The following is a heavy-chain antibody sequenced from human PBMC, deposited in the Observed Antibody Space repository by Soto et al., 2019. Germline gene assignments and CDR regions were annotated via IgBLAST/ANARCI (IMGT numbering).Heavy chain of an antibody. V-gene: IGHV3-15*01. CDR3: TTDFTSRITGTTRDFDY. CDR1: GFTFSNAW. Sequence: GGSLRLSCAASGFTFSNAWMSWVRQAPGKGLEWVGRIKSKTDGGTTDYAAPVKGRFTISRDDSKNTLYLQMNSLKTEDTAVYYCTTDFTSRITGTTRDFDYWGQGTLVTVSS. D-gene: IGHD1-7*01. J-gene: IGHJ4*02. CDR2: IKSKTDGGTT.